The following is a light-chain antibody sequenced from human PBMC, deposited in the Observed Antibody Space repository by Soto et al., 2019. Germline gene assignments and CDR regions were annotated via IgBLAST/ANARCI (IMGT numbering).Light chain of an antibody. CDR2: GAS. CDR1: QSVSRN. Sequence: EIVMTQSPATLSVSPGERATLSCRASQSVSRNIAWYQQKPGQAPRLLIHGASTRATGIPARFSGSGSGTEFTLTISSLQSEDFAVYNCQQYNNWPHTFGQGTKLEIK. CDR3: QQYNNWPHT. V-gene: IGKV3-15*01. J-gene: IGKJ2*01.